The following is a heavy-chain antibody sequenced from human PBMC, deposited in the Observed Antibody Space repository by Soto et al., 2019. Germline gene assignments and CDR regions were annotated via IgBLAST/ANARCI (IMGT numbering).Heavy chain of an antibody. J-gene: IGHJ4*02. V-gene: IGHV4-34*01. CDR2: INRSGST. Sequence: SETLSLTCAVYGGSFSGYYWSRIRQPPGKGLEWIGEINRSGSTNYNPSLKSRVTISVDTSKNQFSLKLSSVTAADTAVYYCAIGYRGYNWNYDFDYWGQGTLVTVSS. CDR1: GGSFSGYY. D-gene: IGHD1-7*01. CDR3: AIGYRGYNWNYDFDY.